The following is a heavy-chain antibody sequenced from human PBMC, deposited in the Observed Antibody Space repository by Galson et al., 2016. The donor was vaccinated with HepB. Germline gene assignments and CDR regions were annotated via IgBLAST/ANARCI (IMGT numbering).Heavy chain of an antibody. CDR3: ARGKFRVTYYGEY. Sequence: SLRLSCAASGFTFSNYAMHWVRQAPGKGLEWVAVIWDDGKTRYYADSVRGRFTISRDNSKNTLYLQMNRLRGEDTAVYFCARGKFRVTYYGEYWGQGTLLTVSS. J-gene: IGHJ4*02. CDR1: GFTFSNYA. CDR2: IWDDGKTR. V-gene: IGHV3-33*01. D-gene: IGHD3-3*01.